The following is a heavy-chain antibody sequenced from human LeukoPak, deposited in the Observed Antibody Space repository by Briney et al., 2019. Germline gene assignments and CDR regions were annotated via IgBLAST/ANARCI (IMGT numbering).Heavy chain of an antibody. CDR2: IYHSGST. CDR3: ARDNWNYGSSMDV. CDR1: GGSISSGGYS. Sequence: SQTLSLTCAVSGGSISSGGYSWSWIRQPPGKGLEWIGYIYHSGSTYYNPSLKSRVTISVDTSKNQFSLKLSSVTAADTAVYHCARDNWNYGSSMDVWGQGTTVTVSS. D-gene: IGHD1-7*01. J-gene: IGHJ6*02. V-gene: IGHV4-30-2*01.